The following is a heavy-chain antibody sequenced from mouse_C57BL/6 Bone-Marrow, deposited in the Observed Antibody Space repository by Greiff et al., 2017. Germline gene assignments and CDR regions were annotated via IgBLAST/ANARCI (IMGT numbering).Heavy chain of an antibody. D-gene: IGHD1-1*01. V-gene: IGHV1-54*01. CDR1: GYAFTNYL. Sequence: VKLQESGAELVRPGTSVKVSCKAAGYAFTNYLIERVKQRPGQGLEWIGVINPGSGGTNYNEKFKGKATLTADKSSSTAYMQLSSLTSEDSAVYFCARSRGLRGWFAYWGQGTLVTVSA. CDR2: INPGSGGT. J-gene: IGHJ3*01. CDR3: ARSRGLRGWFAY.